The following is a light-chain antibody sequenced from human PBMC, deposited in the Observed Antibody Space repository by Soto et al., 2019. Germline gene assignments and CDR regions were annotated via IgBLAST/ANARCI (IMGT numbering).Light chain of an antibody. CDR2: EVT. J-gene: IGLJ2*01. CDR3: CSYTGSTLL. V-gene: IGLV2-23*02. CDR1: SSDVGSYNL. Sequence: QSALTQPASVSGSPGQSISMTCSGTSSDVGSYNLVSWFQQHPGKAPKLMIYEVTKRPSGVSNRFSGSKSGNTASLTISGLQAEDEADYYCCSYTGSTLLFVGGTKVTVL.